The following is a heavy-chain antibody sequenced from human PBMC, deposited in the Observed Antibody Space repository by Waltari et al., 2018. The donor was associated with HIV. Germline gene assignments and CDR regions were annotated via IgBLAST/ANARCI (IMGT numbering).Heavy chain of an antibody. J-gene: IGHJ3*02. CDR1: GGSISSGGFS. CDR2: IYYSGST. CDR3: ARDLWGSYADAFDI. V-gene: IGHV4-31*03. Sequence: QVQLQESGPGLVKPSQTLSLTCTVSGGSISSGGFSWSWIRPHPGKGLEWIGYIYYSGSTYYNPSLKSRVTISVDTSKNQFSLKLSSVTAADTAVYYCARDLWGSYADAFDIWGQGTMVTVSS. D-gene: IGHD3-16*01.